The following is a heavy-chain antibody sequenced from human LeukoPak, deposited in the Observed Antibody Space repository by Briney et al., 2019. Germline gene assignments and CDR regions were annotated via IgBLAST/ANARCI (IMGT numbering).Heavy chain of an antibody. V-gene: IGHV1-18*01. CDR1: GYTFTSYG. J-gene: IGHJ6*03. CDR2: ISAYNGNT. CDR3: ARAYCSSTSCPYYYYMDV. D-gene: IGHD2-2*01. Sequence: ASVKVSCKASGYTFTSYGISWVRQAPGQGLEWMGWISAYNGNTNYAQELQGRVTMTTDTSTSTAYMELRSLRSDDTAVYYCARAYCSSTSCPYYYYMDVWGKGTTVTVSS.